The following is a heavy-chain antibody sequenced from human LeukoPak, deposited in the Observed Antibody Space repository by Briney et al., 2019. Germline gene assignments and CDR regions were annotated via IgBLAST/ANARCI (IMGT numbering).Heavy chain of an antibody. D-gene: IGHD2-21*02. Sequence: GGSLRLSCAASGFTFDDYAMHWVRQAPGKGLEWVSAISGSGGSTYYADSVKGRFTISRDNSKNTLYLQMNSLRAEDTAVYYCAKAPYCGGDCYGWYFDLGGRATRVTVSS. V-gene: IGHV3-23*01. CDR1: GFTFDDYA. CDR3: AKAPYCGGDCYGWYFDL. J-gene: IGHJ2*01. CDR2: ISGSGGST.